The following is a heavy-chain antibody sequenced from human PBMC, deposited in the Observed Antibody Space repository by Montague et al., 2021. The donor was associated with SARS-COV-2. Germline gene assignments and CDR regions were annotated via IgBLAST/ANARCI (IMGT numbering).Heavy chain of an antibody. V-gene: IGHV4-61*02. CDR1: SDSISSGSYF. D-gene: IGHD6-13*01. J-gene: IGHJ5*02. Sequence: TLSLTCTVSSDSISSGSYFWSWIRQPAGKGLEWIGRIYTSGSTNYNPSLKSRVTISVDTSKNQFSLKLSSVTAADTAVYYCARDAGIAATGLNWFDPWGQGTLVTVSS. CDR3: ARDAGIAATGLNWFDP. CDR2: IYTSGST.